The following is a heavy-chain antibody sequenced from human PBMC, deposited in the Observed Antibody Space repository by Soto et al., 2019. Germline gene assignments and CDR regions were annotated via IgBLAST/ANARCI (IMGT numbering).Heavy chain of an antibody. V-gene: IGHV4-59*01. Sequence: PSETLSLTCTVSGGSISSYCWSWIRQPPGKGMEWIGYIYYNGSTNYNPSLKSRVTISVDTSKNQSSLKLSSVTAADTAVYYCARDRPARASGYPLSPPYYYYVMDVWGQGTTVTVSS. CDR2: IYYNGST. CDR3: ARDRPARASGYPLSPPYYYYVMDV. CDR1: GGSISSYC. D-gene: IGHD5-12*01. J-gene: IGHJ6*02.